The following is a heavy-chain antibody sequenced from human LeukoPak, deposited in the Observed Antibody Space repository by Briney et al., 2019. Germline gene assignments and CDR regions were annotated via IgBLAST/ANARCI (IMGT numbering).Heavy chain of an antibody. CDR2: IYYHENT. J-gene: IGHJ4*02. Sequence: SETLSLTCTVSGGSISSSSDYWGWIRQAPGKGLEWIGSIYYHENTYYNSSLKSRVTISVDTSKNQFSLKLNSVTAADTAVYFCARRAYSAAYWKHFDYWGQGTLVTVPS. V-gene: IGHV4-39*01. CDR1: GGSISSSSDY. CDR3: ARRAYSAAYWKHFDY. D-gene: IGHD1-1*01.